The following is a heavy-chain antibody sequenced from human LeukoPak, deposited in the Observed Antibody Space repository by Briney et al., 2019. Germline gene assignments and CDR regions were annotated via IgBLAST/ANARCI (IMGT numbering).Heavy chain of an antibody. CDR3: ARAGLLEADYADAFDI. V-gene: IGHV1-8*01. J-gene: IGHJ3*02. Sequence: GASVKVSCKASGCTFTSYDINWVRQATGQGLEWMGWMNPNSGNTGYAQKFQGRVTMTRNTSISTAYMELSSLRSEDTAVYYCARAGLLEADYADAFDIWGQGKMVTVSS. D-gene: IGHD3-22*01. CDR2: MNPNSGNT. CDR1: GCTFTSYD.